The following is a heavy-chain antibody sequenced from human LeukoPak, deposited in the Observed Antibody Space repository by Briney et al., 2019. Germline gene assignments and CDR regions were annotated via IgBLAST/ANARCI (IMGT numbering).Heavy chain of an antibody. D-gene: IGHD2-15*01. J-gene: IGHJ6*02. V-gene: IGHV5-51*01. CDR3: ARRIHYYYGMDV. Sequence: GESLKISCKGSGYSFTTYWIGWVRQMPGKGLEWTGIIYPGDSDTRYSPSFQGQVTISADRSITTAYLQWSSLKASDTAIYYCARRIHYYYGMDVWGQGTTVTVSS. CDR2: IYPGDSDT. CDR1: GYSFTTYW.